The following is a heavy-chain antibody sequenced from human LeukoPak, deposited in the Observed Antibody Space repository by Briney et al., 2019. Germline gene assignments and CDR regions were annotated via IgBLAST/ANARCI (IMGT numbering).Heavy chain of an antibody. D-gene: IGHD5-24*01. V-gene: IGHV6-1*01. Sequence: SQTLSLTSAISVDSLSSNSAAWTWIRQSPSRGLEWLGTTYYRSKRYNDYAVSVKSRITINPDTSKNQFSLQLNSVTPEDTAVYYCVRDGWLDYWGQGTQVTVSS. CDR2: TYYRSKRYN. CDR3: VRDGWLDY. CDR1: VDSLSSNSAA. J-gene: IGHJ4*02.